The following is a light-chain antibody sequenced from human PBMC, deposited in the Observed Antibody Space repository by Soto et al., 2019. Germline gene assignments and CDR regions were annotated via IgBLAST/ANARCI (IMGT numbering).Light chain of an antibody. Sequence: DIQMTQSPSTLCASVGDSITMTCLASQNIRNWMAWYQQKPGKAPNHLIYDACSLKSGVPARFSGSGSGTEFPLTISSLQPDDFATYYCQQYNTYSTFGQGTRLEIK. CDR1: QNIRNW. J-gene: IGKJ5*01. CDR3: QQYNTYST. CDR2: DAC. V-gene: IGKV1-5*01.